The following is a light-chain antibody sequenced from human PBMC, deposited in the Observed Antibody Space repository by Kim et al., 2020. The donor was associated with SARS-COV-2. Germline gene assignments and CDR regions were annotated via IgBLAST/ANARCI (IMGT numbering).Light chain of an antibody. J-gene: IGLJ2*01. CDR3: QSYDSSLSGYVV. Sequence: VTISCTGSSSNIGADHDVHWYQQLPGTAPKLLIYGNTNRPSGVPDRFSGSKSGTSASLAITGLQADDEAHYYCQSYDSSLSGYVVFGGGTQLTVL. CDR2: GNT. V-gene: IGLV1-40*01. CDR1: SSNIGADHD.